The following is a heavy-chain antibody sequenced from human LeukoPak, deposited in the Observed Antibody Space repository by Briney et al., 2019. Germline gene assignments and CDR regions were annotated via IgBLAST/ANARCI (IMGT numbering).Heavy chain of an antibody. CDR2: INHSGST. V-gene: IGHV4-34*01. CDR1: GGSFSGYY. D-gene: IGHD3-9*01. CDR3: ARVWRNYDILTGYYAYFDY. J-gene: IGHJ4*02. Sequence: SETLSLTCAVYGGSFSGYYWSWIRQPPGKGLEWIGEINHSGSTNYNPSLKSRVNISVDTFKNQFSLKLSSVTAADTAVYYCARVWRNYDILTGYYAYFDYWGQGTLVTVSS.